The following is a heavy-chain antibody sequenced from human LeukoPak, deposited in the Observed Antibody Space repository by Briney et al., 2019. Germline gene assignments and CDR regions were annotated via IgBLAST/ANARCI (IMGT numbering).Heavy chain of an antibody. V-gene: IGHV4-59*08. D-gene: IGHD3-3*01. CDR1: GGSISSYY. CDR2: IYYSGST. J-gene: IGHJ5*02. Sequence: PSETLSLTCTVSGGSISSYYWSWIRQPPGKGLEWIGYIYYSGSTNYNPSLKSRVTMSVDTSKNQFSLKLSSVTAADTAVYYCARFFGVVGSNWFDPWGQGTLVTVSS. CDR3: ARFFGVVGSNWFDP.